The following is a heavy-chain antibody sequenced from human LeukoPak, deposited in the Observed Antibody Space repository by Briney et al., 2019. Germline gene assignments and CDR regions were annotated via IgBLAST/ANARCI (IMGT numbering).Heavy chain of an antibody. Sequence: ASVKVSCKASGGTFSTCVISWVRQAPGQGLEWMGGIIPVFGTANYAEKFQDRVTITADKSTSTAYMELSSLRSEDTAMYYCARALGGSRFGELRYFDYWGQGNLVTVSA. CDR1: GGTFSTCV. V-gene: IGHV1-69*06. CDR3: ARALGGSRFGELRYFDY. J-gene: IGHJ4*02. D-gene: IGHD3-10*01. CDR2: IIPVFGTA.